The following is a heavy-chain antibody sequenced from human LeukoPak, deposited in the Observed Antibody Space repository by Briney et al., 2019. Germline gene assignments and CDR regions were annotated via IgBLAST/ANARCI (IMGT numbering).Heavy chain of an antibody. D-gene: IGHD6-13*01. V-gene: IGHV3-7*01. Sequence: PGGSLRLSCAASGFTFSSYWMSWVRQAPGKGLEWVANIKQDGSEKYYVDSVKGRFTTSRDNAKNSLYLQMNSLRAEDTAVYYCANLYSSSWYGGYYFDYWGQGTLVTVSS. CDR2: IKQDGSEK. J-gene: IGHJ4*02. CDR3: ANLYSSSWYGGYYFDY. CDR1: GFTFSSYW.